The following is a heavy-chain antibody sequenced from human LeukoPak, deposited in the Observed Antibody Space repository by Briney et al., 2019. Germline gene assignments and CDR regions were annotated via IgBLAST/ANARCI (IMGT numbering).Heavy chain of an antibody. CDR1: GGSISSSSYY. Sequence: TSEALSLTCTVSGGSISSSSYYWGWIRQPPGKGLEWIGSIYYSGSTYYNPSHKSRVTISVDTSKNQFSLKLSSVTAADTAVYYCARHTPQAYGDYRLLHWFDPWGQGTLVTVSS. CDR3: ARHTPQAYGDYRLLHWFDP. J-gene: IGHJ5*02. CDR2: IYYSGST. V-gene: IGHV4-39*01. D-gene: IGHD4-17*01.